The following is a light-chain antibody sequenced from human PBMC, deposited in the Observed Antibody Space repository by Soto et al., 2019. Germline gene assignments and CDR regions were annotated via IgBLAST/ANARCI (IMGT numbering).Light chain of an antibody. CDR3: QQYDNSLYT. Sequence: EIVLTQSPGTLSLSPRERATLSCRASQSVSSSYLAWYQQKPGQPPRLLIYATSSRATGIPDRFSGSGSGTDVTLTISRLEPEDFAVYYCQQYDNSLYTFGQGTKLEIK. CDR1: QSVSSSY. J-gene: IGKJ2*01. V-gene: IGKV3-20*01. CDR2: ATS.